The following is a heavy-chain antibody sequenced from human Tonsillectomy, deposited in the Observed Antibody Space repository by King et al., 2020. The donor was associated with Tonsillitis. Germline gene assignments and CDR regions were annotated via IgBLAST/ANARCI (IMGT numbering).Heavy chain of an antibody. J-gene: IGHJ4*02. CDR3: AREAGDGYCSGGSCYSLDY. CDR1: GGSISSGSYY. CDR2: IYTSGST. V-gene: IGHV4-61*02. Sequence: QVPLQESGPGLVKPSQTLSLTCTVSGGSISSGSYYWRWIRQPAGQGLEWIGRIYTSGSTNYNPSLKSRVTISVDTSKNQFSLKLSSVTAADTAVYYCAREAGDGYCSGGSCYSLDYWGQGTLVTVSS. D-gene: IGHD2-15*01.